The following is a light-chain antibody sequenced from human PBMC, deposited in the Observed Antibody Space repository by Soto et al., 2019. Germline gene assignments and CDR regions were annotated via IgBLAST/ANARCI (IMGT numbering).Light chain of an antibody. CDR2: GAS. Sequence: ENVLMQSPDTLSLSPGERATLSCRASPSVSSSYLAWYQQKPGQAPRLLIYGASSRATGVPDRFSGTGSGTDFTLTISRLEPEDFAMYYCQQYGNSMWTFGQGTKVEIK. V-gene: IGKV3-20*01. J-gene: IGKJ1*01. CDR3: QQYGNSMWT. CDR1: PSVSSSY.